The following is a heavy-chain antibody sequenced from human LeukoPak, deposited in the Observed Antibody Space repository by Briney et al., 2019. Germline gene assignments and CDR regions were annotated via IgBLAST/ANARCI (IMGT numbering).Heavy chain of an antibody. J-gene: IGHJ5*02. Sequence: GASVKVSCKASGYTFTGYYMHWVRQAPGQGLEWMGWINPNSGGTNYAQKFQGRVTMTRDTSISTAYMELSSLRSEDTAVYYCASRSFIVGALDPWGQGTLVTVSS. CDR2: INPNSGGT. CDR1: GYTFTGYY. CDR3: ASRSFIVGALDP. D-gene: IGHD1-26*01. V-gene: IGHV1-2*02.